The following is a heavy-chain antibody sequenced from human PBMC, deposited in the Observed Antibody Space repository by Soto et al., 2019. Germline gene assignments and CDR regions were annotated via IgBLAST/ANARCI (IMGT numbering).Heavy chain of an antibody. CDR3: ARAPAPKGSWFDP. V-gene: IGHV6-1*01. CDR1: GDSVSSNSVG. D-gene: IGHD2-2*01. Sequence: SQTLSLTCVISGDSVSSNSVGWHWIRQSPSRGLEWLGRTYYRSRWYNDYAPSVKSRITIKADTSKNQFSLQLTSVTPEDTAVYYCARAPAPKGSWFDPWGQGTLVTVSS. CDR2: TYYRSRWYN. J-gene: IGHJ5*02.